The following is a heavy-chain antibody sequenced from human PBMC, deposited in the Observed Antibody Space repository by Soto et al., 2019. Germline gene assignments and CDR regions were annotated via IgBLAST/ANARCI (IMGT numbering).Heavy chain of an antibody. Sequence: EVQLVESGGGLVQPGGSLRLSCDVSGFTFSSFWMHWVRQATGEGLVWVSRINTDGSSTSYADSVKGRFTISRDNAKNTLYLQMNSLRFEDTAMYYCAKRGVDTFGLSYWGQGTLVTVSS. J-gene: IGHJ4*02. CDR3: AKRGVDTFGLSY. CDR2: INTDGSST. CDR1: GFTFSSFW. V-gene: IGHV3-74*01. D-gene: IGHD3-10*01.